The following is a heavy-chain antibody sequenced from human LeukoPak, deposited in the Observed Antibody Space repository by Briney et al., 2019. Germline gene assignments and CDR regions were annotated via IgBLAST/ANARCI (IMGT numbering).Heavy chain of an antibody. Sequence: ASVKVSCKASGYTFTSYGISWVRQAPGQGLEWMGWISAYNGNTNYAQKLQGRVTMTTDTSTSTAYMELRSLRSDDTAVYYCARDLIHYYDSSGFDYWGQGTLVTVSS. V-gene: IGHV1-18*01. CDR3: ARDLIHYYDSSGFDY. CDR1: GYTFTSYG. J-gene: IGHJ4*02. D-gene: IGHD3-22*01. CDR2: ISAYNGNT.